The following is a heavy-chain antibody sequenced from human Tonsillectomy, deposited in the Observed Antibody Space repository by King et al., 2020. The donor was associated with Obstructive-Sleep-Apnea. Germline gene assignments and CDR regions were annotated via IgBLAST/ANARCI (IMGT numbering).Heavy chain of an antibody. CDR3: AKLVTVYIVVVTATAGWFDP. Sequence: EVQLVESGGGLVQPGGSLRLSCAASGFTFSSYGMTWVRQAPGKGLEWVSTISGSGGSTYYADSVKGRFTISRDNSKNTLYLQMNSLRAEDTAVYYCAKLVTVYIVVVTATAGWFDPWGQGTLVTVSS. J-gene: IGHJ5*02. V-gene: IGHV3-23*04. D-gene: IGHD2-21*02. CDR1: GFTFSSYG. CDR2: ISGSGGST.